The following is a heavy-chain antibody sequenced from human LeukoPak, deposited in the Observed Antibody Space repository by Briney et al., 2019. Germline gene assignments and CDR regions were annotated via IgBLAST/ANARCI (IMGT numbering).Heavy chain of an antibody. CDR3: ARHRMYYYDSSGRGVADAFDI. J-gene: IGHJ3*02. D-gene: IGHD3-22*01. Sequence: PSETLSLTCTVSGGSISSSSYYWGWIRQPPGEGLEWIGSIYYSGSTYYNPSLKSRVTISVDTSKNQFSLKLSSVTAADTAVYYCARHRMYYYDSSGRGVADAFDIWGQGTMVTVSS. CDR2: IYYSGST. CDR1: GGSISSSSYY. V-gene: IGHV4-39*01.